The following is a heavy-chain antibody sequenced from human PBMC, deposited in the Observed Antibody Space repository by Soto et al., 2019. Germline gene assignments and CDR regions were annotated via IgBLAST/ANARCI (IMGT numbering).Heavy chain of an antibody. Sequence: PSETLSLTCTVSGGSISSYYWSWIRQPPGKGLEWIGYIYYSGSTNYNPSLKSRVTISVDTSKNQFSLKLSSVTAADTAVYYCARDQKVATTSYYYYYMDVWGKGTTVTVSS. V-gene: IGHV4-59*01. CDR2: IYYSGST. CDR1: GGSISSYY. D-gene: IGHD5-12*01. CDR3: ARDQKVATTSYYYYYMDV. J-gene: IGHJ6*03.